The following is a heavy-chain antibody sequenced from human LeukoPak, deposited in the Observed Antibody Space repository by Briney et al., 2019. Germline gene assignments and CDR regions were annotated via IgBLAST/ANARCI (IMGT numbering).Heavy chain of an antibody. D-gene: IGHD6-19*01. CDR1: GGSISSYY. Sequence: PSETLSLTCTVSGGSISSYYWSWIRQPAGKGLEWIGRIYTSGSTSYNPSLKSRVTMSVDTSKNQFSLKLSSVTAADTAVYYCARVSVAGPRGYFDYWGQGTLVTVSS. J-gene: IGHJ4*02. V-gene: IGHV4-4*07. CDR2: IYTSGST. CDR3: ARVSVAGPRGYFDY.